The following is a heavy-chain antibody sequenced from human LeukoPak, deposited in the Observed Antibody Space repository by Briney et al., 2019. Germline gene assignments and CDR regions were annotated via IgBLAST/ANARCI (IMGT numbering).Heavy chain of an antibody. CDR2: ISYDGSNK. Sequence: GGSLRLSCTACRFTFSSCAGHWVRQAPGKGLEWLALISYDGSNKYYADSVKGRFTISRDNAKNSLYLQMNSLRAEDTAVYYCARVPGPIEVVPAAAGWGQRTLVTVSS. CDR1: RFTFSSCA. V-gene: IGHV3-30-3*01. J-gene: IGHJ4*02. CDR3: ARVPGPIEVVPAAAG. D-gene: IGHD2-2*01.